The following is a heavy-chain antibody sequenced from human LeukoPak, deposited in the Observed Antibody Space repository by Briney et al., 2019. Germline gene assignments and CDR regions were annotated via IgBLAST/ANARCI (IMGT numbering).Heavy chain of an antibody. D-gene: IGHD2-15*01. Sequence: SETLSLTCTVSGGSISSYYWSWIRQPPGKGLEWIGYIYYSGSTSYNPSLKSRVTISVDTSKHQFSLQVTSVTAADTAVYYCATLGFCSSGSCFDYYGMGVWGRGTTVTVSS. J-gene: IGHJ6*02. V-gene: IGHV4-59*01. CDR2: IYYSGST. CDR3: ATLGFCSSGSCFDYYGMGV. CDR1: GGSISSYY.